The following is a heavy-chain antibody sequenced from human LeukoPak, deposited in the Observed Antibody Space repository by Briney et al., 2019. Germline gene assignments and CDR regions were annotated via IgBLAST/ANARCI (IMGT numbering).Heavy chain of an antibody. CDR1: GDSISSSSSC. D-gene: IGHD1-26*01. CDR3: ARETSGNYWFDP. J-gene: IGHJ5*02. CDR2: IYHAGNT. Sequence: PSETLSLTCTVSGDSISSSSSCWGWIRQPPGKGLEWIGNIYHAGNTYYNPSLKSRVTISVDTSKNQFSLKLSSVTAADTAVYYCARETSGNYWFDPWGQGTLVTVSS. V-gene: IGHV4-39*01.